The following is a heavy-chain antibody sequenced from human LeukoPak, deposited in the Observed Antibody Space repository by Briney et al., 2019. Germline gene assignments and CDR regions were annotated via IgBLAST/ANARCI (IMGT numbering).Heavy chain of an antibody. CDR1: GFTFSSYG. CDR3: ARDHVLRFLELDY. V-gene: IGHV3-30*03. Sequence: GGSLRLSCAASGFTFSSYGMHWVRQAPGKGLEWVAVISYDGSNKYYADSVKGRFTISRDNSKNTLYLQMNSLRAEDTAVYYCARDHVLRFLELDYWGQGTLVTVSS. J-gene: IGHJ4*02. CDR2: ISYDGSNK. D-gene: IGHD3-3*01.